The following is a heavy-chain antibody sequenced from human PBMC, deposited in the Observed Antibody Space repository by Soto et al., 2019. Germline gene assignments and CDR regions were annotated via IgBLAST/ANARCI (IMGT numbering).Heavy chain of an antibody. CDR3: ARTSAAGKYYYGMDV. CDR2: IYTGDSDT. D-gene: IGHD6-13*01. Sequence: GESLKISCKGSGYSFTSYWIGWVRQMPGKGLEWMGIIYTGDSDTRYSPSFKGQVTVSADKSISTAYLQWSSLKASDTAMYYCARTSAAGKYYYGMDVWGQGTTVPVSS. CDR1: GYSFTSYW. J-gene: IGHJ6*02. V-gene: IGHV5-51*01.